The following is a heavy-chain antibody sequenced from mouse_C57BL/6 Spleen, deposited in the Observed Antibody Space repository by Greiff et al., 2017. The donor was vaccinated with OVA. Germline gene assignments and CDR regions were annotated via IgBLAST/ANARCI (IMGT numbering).Heavy chain of an antibody. CDR1: GYTFTSYW. V-gene: IGHV1-50*01. CDR3: ARPLYYYGSSYYFDY. D-gene: IGHD1-1*01. Sequence: QVQLQQSGAELVKPGASVKLSCKASGYTFTSYWMQWVKQRPGQGLEWIGEIDPSDSYTNYNQKFKGKATLTVDTSSSTAYMQLSSLTSEDSAVYYCARPLYYYGSSYYFDYWGQGTTLTVSS. J-gene: IGHJ2*01. CDR2: IDPSDSYT.